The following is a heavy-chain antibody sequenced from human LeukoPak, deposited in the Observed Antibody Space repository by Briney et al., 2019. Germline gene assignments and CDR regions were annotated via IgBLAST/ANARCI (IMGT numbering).Heavy chain of an antibody. D-gene: IGHD6-19*01. CDR1: SFTVSSNY. Sequence: GGSLRLSCAASSFTVSSNYMTWVRQAPGKGLEWVSVIYSGGSTYYADSVKGRFTISRDNSKNTLYLQVNSLRSEDTAVYYCARELLLGTYIAVAANYYYYGMDVWGQGTTVTVSS. J-gene: IGHJ6*02. CDR3: ARELLLGTYIAVAANYYYYGMDV. CDR2: IYSGGST. V-gene: IGHV3-53*05.